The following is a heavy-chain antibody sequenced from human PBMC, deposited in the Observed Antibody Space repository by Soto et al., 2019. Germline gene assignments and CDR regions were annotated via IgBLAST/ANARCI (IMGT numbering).Heavy chain of an antibody. Sequence: SETLSLTCSVSGVSVTGYYWTWIRHSPGKGLEWIGYVYHTGNTYYNPSLKSRVTISLDTSKNQVSLRLRSVTAADTDVYYCAREQYNWKLWGQGTLVTVSS. CDR2: VYHTGNT. CDR1: GVSVTGYY. V-gene: IGHV4-59*02. D-gene: IGHD1-20*01. CDR3: AREQYNWKL. J-gene: IGHJ4*02.